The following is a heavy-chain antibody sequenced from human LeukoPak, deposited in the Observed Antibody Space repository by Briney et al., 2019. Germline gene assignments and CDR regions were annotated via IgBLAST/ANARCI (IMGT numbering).Heavy chain of an antibody. CDR2: IYYSGST. Sequence: SETLSLTCTVSGGSISSYYWSWIRQPPGKGLEWIGYIYYSGSTNYNPSLKSQVTISVDTSKNQFSLKLTSVTAADTAVYYCARDRHYYDSSGYYNWYFDLWGHGTLVTVSS. CDR1: GGSISSYY. D-gene: IGHD3-22*01. J-gene: IGHJ2*01. V-gene: IGHV4-59*01. CDR3: ARDRHYYDSSGYYNWYFDL.